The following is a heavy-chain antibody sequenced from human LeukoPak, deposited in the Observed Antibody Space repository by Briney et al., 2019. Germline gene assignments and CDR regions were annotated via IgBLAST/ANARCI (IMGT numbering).Heavy chain of an antibody. CDR1: GGSFSGYY. CDR2: INHSGST. CDR3: ARGHGSGSYYSYYFDY. Sequence: PSETLSLTCAVYGGSFSGYYWSWIRQPPGKGLEWIGEINHSGSTNYNPSLKSRVTISVDTSKNQFSLKLSSVTAADTAVYYCARGHGSGSYYSYYFDYWGQGTLVTVSS. V-gene: IGHV4-34*01. D-gene: IGHD3-10*01. J-gene: IGHJ4*02.